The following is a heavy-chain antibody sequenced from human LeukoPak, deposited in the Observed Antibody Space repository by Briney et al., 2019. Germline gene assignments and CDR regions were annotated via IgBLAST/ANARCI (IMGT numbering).Heavy chain of an antibody. J-gene: IGHJ4*02. CDR1: GFTFSSYG. CDR3: AKELSYFDY. CDR2: IRNYGSNK. Sequence: GSLRLFCVASGFTFSSYGMHWVRQAPGKGLAWVAFIRNYGSNKYYADSGKGRFTISRKNSKNTLYLQMNSLIAEDTAVYYCAKELSYFDYWGQGTLVTVSS. V-gene: IGHV3-30*02.